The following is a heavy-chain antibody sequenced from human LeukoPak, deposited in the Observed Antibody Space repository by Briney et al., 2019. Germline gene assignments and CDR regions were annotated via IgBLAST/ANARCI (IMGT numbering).Heavy chain of an antibody. CDR2: INPNSGGT. J-gene: IGHJ4*02. Sequence: GASVKVSCKASGYTFTGYYMHWVRQAPGQGLEWMGWINPNSGGTNYAQKFQGRVTMTRDTSISTAYMELGRLRSDDTAVYYCARDPSLTYGDYFFDYWGQGTLVTVSS. D-gene: IGHD4-17*01. CDR1: GYTFTGYY. CDR3: ARDPSLTYGDYFFDY. V-gene: IGHV1-2*02.